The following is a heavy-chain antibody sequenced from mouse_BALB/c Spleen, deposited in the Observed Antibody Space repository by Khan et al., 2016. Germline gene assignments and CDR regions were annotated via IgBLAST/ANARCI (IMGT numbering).Heavy chain of an antibody. CDR2: INTYTGEP. Sequence: QIQLVQSGPELKKPGETVKISCKASGYTFTNYGMNWVKQAPGKGLKWMGWINTYTGEPTYADDFKGRFAFSLETSASTAYLQINNLKNEDMATYFCARRGVRGYYDAMDYWGQGTSVTVSS. J-gene: IGHJ4*01. CDR3: ARRGVRGYYDAMDY. CDR1: GYTFTNYG. D-gene: IGHD2-14*01. V-gene: IGHV9-1*02.